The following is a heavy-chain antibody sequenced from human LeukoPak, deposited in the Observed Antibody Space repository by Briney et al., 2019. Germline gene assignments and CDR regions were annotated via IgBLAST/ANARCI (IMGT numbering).Heavy chain of an antibody. D-gene: IGHD1-20*01. CDR3: AHTSEAYTSNWNV. J-gene: IGHJ4*02. V-gene: IGHV1-2*02. Sequence: ASVKLSCKTSGYTFIDDYIHWVRQAPGQGREFMGWINPDSGFTNYEQKLKGRVTMPSDTSISTDYLEVRTLRADDTAVYYCAHTSEAYTSNWNVWGQGTLVTVSS. CDR2: INPDSGFT. CDR1: GYTFIDDY.